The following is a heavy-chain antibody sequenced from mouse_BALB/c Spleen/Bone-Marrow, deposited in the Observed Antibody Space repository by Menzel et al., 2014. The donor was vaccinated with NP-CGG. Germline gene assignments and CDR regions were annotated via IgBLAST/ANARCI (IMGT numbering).Heavy chain of an antibody. V-gene: IGHV5-6*01. CDR2: ISSGGSNT. J-gene: IGHJ4*01. CDR3: ARHQRYYAMDY. Sequence: EVQVVESGGDLVKPGGSLKLSCAASGFTFSSYGMSWGRQTPDKRLEWVATISSGGSNTYYPDSVKGRFTISRDNAKNTLYLQMSSLKSEDTAMHYCARHQRYYAMDYWGQGTSVTVSS. CDR1: GFTFSSYG.